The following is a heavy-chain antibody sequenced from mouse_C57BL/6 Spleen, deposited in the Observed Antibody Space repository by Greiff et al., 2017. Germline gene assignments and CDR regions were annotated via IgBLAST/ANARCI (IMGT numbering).Heavy chain of an antibody. CDR1: GYTFTSYW. CDR3: ANTGGY. D-gene: IGHD3-1*01. CDR2: IDPSDSYT. J-gene: IGHJ3*01. V-gene: IGHV1-50*01. Sequence: QVQLQQSGAELVKPGASVKLSCKASGYTFTSYWMQWVKQRPGQGLEWIGEIDPSDSYTNYNQKFKGKATLTVDTSSSTAYMQLSSLTSEDSAVYYCANTGGYWGQGTLVTVSA.